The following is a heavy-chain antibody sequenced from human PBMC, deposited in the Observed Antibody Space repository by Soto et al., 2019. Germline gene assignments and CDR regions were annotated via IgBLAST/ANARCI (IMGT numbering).Heavy chain of an antibody. CDR1: GYTFTGYY. CDR2: INPNSGGT. CDR3: ARSPRYSGSYYAFDY. J-gene: IGHJ4*02. Sequence: ASVKVSCKASGYTFTGYYMHWVRQAPGQGLEWMGWINPNSGGTNYAQKFQGWVTMTRDTSISTAYMELSRLRSDDTAVYYCARSPRYSGSYYAFDYWGQGTLVTASS. D-gene: IGHD1-26*01. V-gene: IGHV1-2*04.